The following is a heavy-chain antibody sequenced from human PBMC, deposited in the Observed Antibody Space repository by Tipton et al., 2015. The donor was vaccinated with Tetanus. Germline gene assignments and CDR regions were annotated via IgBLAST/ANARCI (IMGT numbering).Heavy chain of an antibody. CDR1: GGSVSNGSYY. Sequence: TLSLTCTVSGGSVSNGSYYWNWIRQPPGKGLEWIGYVYYNGNTRYNPALKSRVTISVDTSKNQFSLKLSSVTAADTAIYYCAREVPAAGHFDSWGQGTLVTVSS. D-gene: IGHD2-2*01. CDR3: AREVPAAGHFDS. V-gene: IGHV4-61*01. CDR2: VYYNGNT. J-gene: IGHJ4*02.